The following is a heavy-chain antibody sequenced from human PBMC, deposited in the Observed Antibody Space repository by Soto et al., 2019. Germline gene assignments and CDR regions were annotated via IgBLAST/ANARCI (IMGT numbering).Heavy chain of an antibody. Sequence: GGSLRLSCAASGFTFSSYAMSWVRQAPGKGLEWVSAISGSGGSTYYADSVKGRFTISRENSKHTLYLQMNSLRAEDTAVYYCAKDTGTGYCSGGSCYQIDYWGQGTLVTVSS. CDR1: GFTFSSYA. CDR3: AKDTGTGYCSGGSCYQIDY. D-gene: IGHD2-15*01. J-gene: IGHJ4*02. V-gene: IGHV3-23*01. CDR2: ISGSGGST.